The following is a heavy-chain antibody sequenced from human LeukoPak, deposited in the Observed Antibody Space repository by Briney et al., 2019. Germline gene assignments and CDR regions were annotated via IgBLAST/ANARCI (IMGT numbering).Heavy chain of an antibody. CDR2: INPNSGGT. Sequence: GASVKVSCKASGYTFTGYYMHWVRQAPGQGLEWMGWINPNSGGTNYAQKFQGRVTMTRDTSISTAYMELSRLRSDDTAVYYCARRAPTKTIYSYGTFDYWGQGTLVTVSS. CDR3: ARRAPTKTIYSYGTFDY. D-gene: IGHD5-18*01. V-gene: IGHV1-2*02. J-gene: IGHJ4*02. CDR1: GYTFTGYY.